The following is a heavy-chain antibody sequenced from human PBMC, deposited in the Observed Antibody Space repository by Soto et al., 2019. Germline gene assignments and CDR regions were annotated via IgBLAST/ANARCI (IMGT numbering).Heavy chain of an antibody. D-gene: IGHD2-15*01. CDR2: IFHSGST. CDR1: RAFINSGGFY. CDR3: VRGGIAGHWFDP. V-gene: IGHV4-31*03. Sequence: TLSLTCSVSRAFINSGGFYYSWIRQPPGKGLEWLGYIFHSGSTLYNPSLRGRLTLSADTSRNQLSLYLTSVTAADTAVYYCVRGGIAGHWFDPWGQGILVTVSS. J-gene: IGHJ5*02.